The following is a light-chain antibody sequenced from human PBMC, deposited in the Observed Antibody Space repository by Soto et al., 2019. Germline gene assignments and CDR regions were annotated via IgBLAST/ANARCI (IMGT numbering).Light chain of an antibody. CDR1: SSNIGAGYD. CDR2: GNS. J-gene: IGLJ3*02. CDR3: QSYDSSLSGSV. Sequence: LTQPPSVSGAPGQRVTISCTGSSSNIGAGYDVHWYQQLPGTAPKLLIYGNSNRPSGVPDRFSGSKSGTSASLAITGLQAEDEADYYCQSYDSSLSGSVFGGGTQLTVL. V-gene: IGLV1-40*01.